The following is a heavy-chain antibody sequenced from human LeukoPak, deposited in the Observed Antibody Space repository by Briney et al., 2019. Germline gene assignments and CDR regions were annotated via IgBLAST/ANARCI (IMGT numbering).Heavy chain of an antibody. CDR1: GDTFTNYP. CDR3: ARVLEATHFDY. J-gene: IGHJ4*02. V-gene: IGHV1-69*05. CDR2: IIPIFNTT. D-gene: IGHD2/OR15-2a*01. Sequence: SVKVSCKASGDTFTNYPISWVRQAPGQGLEWMGGIIPIFNTTNYAQKFQGRVTITTDESTSTAFMELTSLRSEDTAVYYCARVLEATHFDYWGQGTLVTDSS.